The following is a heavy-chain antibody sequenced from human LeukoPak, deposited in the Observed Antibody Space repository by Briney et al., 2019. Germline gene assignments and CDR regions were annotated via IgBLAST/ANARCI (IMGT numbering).Heavy chain of an antibody. Sequence: SETLSLTCTVSGGSISSSSYYWGWIRQPPGKGLEWIGYIYHRGSTNYNPSLKSRVTISVDMSKNLFSLKLTSVTAADTAVYYCARGPPPPAEYFQHWGQGTLVTVSS. CDR2: IYHRGST. CDR3: ARGPPPPAEYFQH. V-gene: IGHV4-61*05. J-gene: IGHJ1*01. CDR1: GGSISSSSYY.